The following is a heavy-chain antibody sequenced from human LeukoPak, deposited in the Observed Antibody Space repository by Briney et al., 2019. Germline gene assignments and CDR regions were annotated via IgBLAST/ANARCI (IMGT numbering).Heavy chain of an antibody. CDR1: GGSFSGYY. CDR3: AREPYYYDSSGYPRGAFDI. V-gene: IGHV4-34*01. Sequence: PSETLSLTCAVYGGSFSGYYWSWIRQPPGKGLEWIGEINHSGSTNYNPSLKSRVTISVDTSKNRFSLKLSSVTAADTAVYYCAREPYYYDSSGYPRGAFDIWGQGTMVTVSS. D-gene: IGHD3-22*01. J-gene: IGHJ3*02. CDR2: INHSGST.